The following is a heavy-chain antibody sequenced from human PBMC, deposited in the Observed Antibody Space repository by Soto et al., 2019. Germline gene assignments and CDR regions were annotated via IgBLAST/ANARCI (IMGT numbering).Heavy chain of an antibody. CDR2: ISAYNGNT. Sequence: GASVKVSCKASGYTFTSYGISWLLQAPGQGLEWMGWISAYNGNTNYAQKLQGRVTMTTDTSTSTAYMELRSLRSDDTAVYYCAREPSSGDDAFGIWGQGTMVTVSS. CDR1: GYTFTSYG. J-gene: IGHJ3*02. CDR3: AREPSSGDDAFGI. V-gene: IGHV1-18*01. D-gene: IGHD4-17*01.